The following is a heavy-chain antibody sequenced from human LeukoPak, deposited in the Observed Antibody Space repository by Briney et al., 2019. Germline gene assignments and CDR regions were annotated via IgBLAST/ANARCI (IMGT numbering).Heavy chain of an antibody. Sequence: SGGSLRLSCAASGFSFSSYNMNWVRQAPGKGLAWVARMNSDGSATTYADSVKGRFTIFRDNAKNTLYLQMNSLRVEDTAVYYCAREFEAAGFWAFDYWGQGTLVTASS. D-gene: IGHD3-16*01. J-gene: IGHJ4*02. CDR2: MNSDGSAT. CDR3: AREFEAAGFWAFDY. V-gene: IGHV3-74*01. CDR1: GFSFSSYN.